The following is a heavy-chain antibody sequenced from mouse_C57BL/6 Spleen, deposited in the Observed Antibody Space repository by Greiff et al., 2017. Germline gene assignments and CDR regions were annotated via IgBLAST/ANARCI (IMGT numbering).Heavy chain of an antibody. CDR3: ARREYYGSSYYAMDY. V-gene: IGHV1-72*01. CDR2: IDPNSGGT. D-gene: IGHD1-1*01. J-gene: IGHJ4*01. CDR1: GYTFTSYW. Sequence: QVQLQQPGAELVKPGASVKLSCKASGYTFTSYWMHWVKQRPGRGLEWIGRIDPNSGGTKYNEKFKSKATLTVDKPSSTAYMQLSSLTYEDSAVYSCARREYYGSSYYAMDYWGQGTSVTVSS.